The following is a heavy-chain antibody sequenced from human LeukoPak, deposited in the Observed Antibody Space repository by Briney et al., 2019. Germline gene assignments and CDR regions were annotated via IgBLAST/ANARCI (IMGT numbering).Heavy chain of an antibody. V-gene: IGHV1-18*04. J-gene: IGHJ4*02. D-gene: IGHD2-2*01. CDR2: ISAYNGNT. CDR3: ARGGSTRGNDY. CDR1: GYTFTGYY. Sequence: ASVKVSCKASGYTFTGYYMHWVRQAPGQGLEWMGWISAYNGNTNYAQKLQGRVTMTTDTSTSTAYMELRSLRSDDTAVYYCARGGSTRGNDYWGQGTLVTVSS.